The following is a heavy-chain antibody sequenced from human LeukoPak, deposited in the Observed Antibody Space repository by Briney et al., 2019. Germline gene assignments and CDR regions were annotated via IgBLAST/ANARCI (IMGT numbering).Heavy chain of an antibody. CDR3: ARVGRDYVWGSYRKPRNRAEYFQH. J-gene: IGHJ1*01. V-gene: IGHV4-34*01. CDR2: INHSGST. CDR1: GGSFSGYY. Sequence: SETLSLTCAVYGGSFSGYYWSWIRQPPGKGLEWIGEINHSGSTNYNPSLKSRVTISVDTSKNQFSLKLSSVTAADTAVYYCARVGRDYVWGSYRKPRNRAEYFQHWGQGTLVTVSS. D-gene: IGHD3-16*02.